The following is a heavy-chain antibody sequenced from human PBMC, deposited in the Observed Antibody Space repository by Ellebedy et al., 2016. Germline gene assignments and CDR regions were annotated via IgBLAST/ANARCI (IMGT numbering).Heavy chain of an antibody. CDR2: ISWNSGSI. D-gene: IGHD1-26*01. CDR1: GFTFDDYA. V-gene: IGHV3-9*01. J-gene: IGHJ4*02. Sequence: SLKISCAASGFTFDDYAMHWVRQAPGKGLEWVSGISWNSGSIGYADSVKGRFTISRDNAKNSLYLQMNSLRAEDTAVYYCARDDGSYYPFDCWGQGTLVTVSS. CDR3: ARDDGSYYPFDC.